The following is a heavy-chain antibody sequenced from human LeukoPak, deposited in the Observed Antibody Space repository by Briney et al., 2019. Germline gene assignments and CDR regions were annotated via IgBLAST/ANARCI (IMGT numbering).Heavy chain of an antibody. CDR1: GFTFSSYW. CDR2: IKQDGSEK. D-gene: IGHD2-21*01. CDR3: ARIKSQGVVVPLLRSTYYFDY. J-gene: IGHJ4*02. Sequence: GGSLRLSCAASGFTFSSYWISWVRQAPGKGLEWVANIKQDGSEKDYVDSVKGRFTISRDTAKNSLYLQMNSLRAEDTAVYYCARIKSQGVVVPLLRSTYYFDYWGQGTLVTVSS. V-gene: IGHV3-7*01.